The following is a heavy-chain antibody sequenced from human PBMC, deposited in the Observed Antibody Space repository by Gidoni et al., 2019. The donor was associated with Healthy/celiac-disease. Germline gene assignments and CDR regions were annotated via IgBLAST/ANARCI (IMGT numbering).Heavy chain of an antibody. J-gene: IGHJ5*02. D-gene: IGHD2-8*01. V-gene: IGHV1-3*01. CDR1: GYTFTSYA. CDR2: INAGNGNT. CDR3: AREFYCTNGVCPASNWFDP. Sequence: QVQLVQSGAEVKKPGASVKVSCKASGYTFTSYAMHWVRQAPGQRLEWMGWINAGNGNTKYSQKFQGRVTITRDTSASTAYMELSSLRSEDTAVYYCAREFYCTNGVCPASNWFDPWGQGTLVTVSS.